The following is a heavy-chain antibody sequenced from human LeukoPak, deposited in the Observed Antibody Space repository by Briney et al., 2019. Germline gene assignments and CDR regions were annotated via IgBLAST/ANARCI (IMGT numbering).Heavy chain of an antibody. D-gene: IGHD2-2*01. Sequence: GGSLRLSCAASGFTFSSYGMHWVRQAPGKGLEWVAVISYDGSDKYYADSVKGRFTISRDNAKNSLYLQMNSLRVEDTAVYYCARAPTVLVGYCSSSSCQADYWGQGTLVTVSS. CDR3: ARAPTVLVGYCSSSSCQADY. CDR1: GFTFSSYG. J-gene: IGHJ4*02. CDR2: ISYDGSDK. V-gene: IGHV3-33*08.